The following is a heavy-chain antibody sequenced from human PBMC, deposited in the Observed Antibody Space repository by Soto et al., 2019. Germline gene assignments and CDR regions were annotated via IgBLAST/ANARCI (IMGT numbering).Heavy chain of an antibody. CDR3: AKPLYTVPPKNYYYFNGMDV. D-gene: IGHD4-17*01. J-gene: IGHJ6*02. V-gene: IGHV3-23*01. Sequence: EVQLLESGGGLVQPGGSLRLSCAASGFTFISYAMSWVRQAPGKGLEWVSAISGGGGSTYYADSVKGWFTISRDNSKNTLYLQMNSLRAEDTAVYYCAKPLYTVPPKNYYYFNGMDVWGQGTTVTVSS. CDR1: GFTFISYA. CDR2: ISGGGGST.